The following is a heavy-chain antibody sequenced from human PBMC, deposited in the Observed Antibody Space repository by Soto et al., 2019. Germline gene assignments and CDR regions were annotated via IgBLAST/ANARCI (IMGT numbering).Heavy chain of an antibody. CDR2: ISANNDHT. J-gene: IGHJ4*02. Sequence: QVQLVQSGAEVKKPGASVKVSCKASGYTLNTYGITWVRQAPGQGLEWMGWISANNDHTNYPQKLQGRVTMTTVTATRKAHMALRSRTSDDSAVDYRARETSSDYRGQGTPVTFAS. CDR3: ARETSSDY. CDR1: GYTLNTYG. V-gene: IGHV1-18*01.